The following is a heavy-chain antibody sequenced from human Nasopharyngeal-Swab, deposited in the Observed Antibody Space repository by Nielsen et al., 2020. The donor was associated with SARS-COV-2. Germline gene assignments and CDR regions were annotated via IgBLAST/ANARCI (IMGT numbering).Heavy chain of an antibody. CDR1: GGSISSYY. V-gene: IGHV4-59*13. D-gene: IGHD1-26*01. Sequence: SETLSLTCTVSGGSISSYYWSWIRQPPGKGLEWIGYIYYSGSPNYNPSLKSRVTISVDTSKNQFSLKLSSVTAADTAVYYCAREGWELLDVWGQGTTVTVSS. CDR3: AREGWELLDV. CDR2: IYYSGSP. J-gene: IGHJ6*02.